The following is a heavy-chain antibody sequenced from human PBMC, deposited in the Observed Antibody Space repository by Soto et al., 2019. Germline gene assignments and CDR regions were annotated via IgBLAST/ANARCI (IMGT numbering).Heavy chain of an antibody. CDR3: VRDPVSLEGVAFDI. J-gene: IGHJ3*02. D-gene: IGHD3-10*01. V-gene: IGHV3-7*01. CDR1: GSTFSMNW. Sequence: EVQLVESGGGLVQPGGSLRLSCAASGSTFSMNWMNWVRQAPGKGLEWVANINQDGSKKYYVDSVKGRFTISRDNVKNSLYLQMNSLRVEDKALYYCVRDPVSLEGVAFDIWGQVTMVTVSS. CDR2: INQDGSKK.